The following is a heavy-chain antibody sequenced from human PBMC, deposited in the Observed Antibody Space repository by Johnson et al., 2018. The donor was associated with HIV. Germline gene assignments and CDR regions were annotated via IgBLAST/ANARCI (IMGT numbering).Heavy chain of an antibody. J-gene: IGHJ3*02. Sequence: VQLVESGGGVVRPGGSLRLSCTASGFMFDDYGMNWVRQAPGKGLEWVSGIYSGGSTYYADSVKGRFTISRDNSKNTLYLQMNSLRAEDTAVYYCARDGAADNAFDIWGQGAMVTVSS. D-gene: IGHD3-16*01. CDR3: ARDGAADNAFDI. CDR1: GFMFDDYG. V-gene: IGHV3-20*04. CDR2: IYSGGST.